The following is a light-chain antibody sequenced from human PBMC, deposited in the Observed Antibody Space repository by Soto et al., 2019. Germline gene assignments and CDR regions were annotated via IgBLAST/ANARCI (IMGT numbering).Light chain of an antibody. J-gene: IGLJ1*01. CDR1: SSDIGGYNF. CDR3: SSYADSNNYV. CDR2: EIT. Sequence: QSVLTQPPSASGSPGQSVTISCTGTSSDIGGYNFVSWYQHHPDKAPKLMIYEITKRPSGVPARFSGSKSDNTASLTVSGLQAEDEADYYCSSYADSNNYVFGTGTKVNVL. V-gene: IGLV2-8*01.